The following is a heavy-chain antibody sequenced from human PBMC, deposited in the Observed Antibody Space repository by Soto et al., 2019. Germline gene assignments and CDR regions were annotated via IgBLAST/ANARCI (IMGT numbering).Heavy chain of an antibody. CDR2: ISAYNGNT. V-gene: IGHV1-18*01. D-gene: IGHD2-15*01. J-gene: IGHJ6*02. CDR3: ARFSGGSYNTYYFYYGMDV. CDR1: GYTFTSYG. Sequence: ASVKVSCKASGYTFTSYGISWVRQAPGQGLDWMGWISAYNGNTRYAQDLQGRVTMTTDTSTSTAYMELRSLRSDDTAVYYCARFSGGSYNTYYFYYGMDVWGQGTTVTVSS.